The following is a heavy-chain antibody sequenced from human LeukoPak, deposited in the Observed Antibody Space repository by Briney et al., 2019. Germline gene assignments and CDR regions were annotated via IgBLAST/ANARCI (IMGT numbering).Heavy chain of an antibody. Sequence: PGGSLRLSCAASGFTFSIYGMSWVRQAPGKGLEWVSGISGSGASTYYADSVKGRFTISRDNSKNALYLQMNSLRAEDTAVYYCASELAYCGDDCYSAFDVWGQGTMVTVSS. CDR1: GFTFSIYG. J-gene: IGHJ3*01. CDR2: ISGSGAST. CDR3: ASELAYCGDDCYSAFDV. V-gene: IGHV3-23*01. D-gene: IGHD2-21*02.